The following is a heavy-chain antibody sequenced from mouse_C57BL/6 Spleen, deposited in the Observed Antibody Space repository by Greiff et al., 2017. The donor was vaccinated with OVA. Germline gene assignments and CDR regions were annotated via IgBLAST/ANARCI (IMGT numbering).Heavy chain of an antibody. D-gene: IGHD2-1*01. V-gene: IGHV5-16*01. Sequence: DVKLVESEGGLVQPGSSMKLSCTASGFTFSDYYMAWVRQVPEKGLEWVANINYDGSSTYYLDSLKSRFIISRDNAKNILYLQMSSLKSEDTATYYCARAPYGNYEGWYFDVWGTGTTVTVSS. J-gene: IGHJ1*03. CDR2: INYDGSST. CDR3: ARAPYGNYEGWYFDV. CDR1: GFTFSDYY.